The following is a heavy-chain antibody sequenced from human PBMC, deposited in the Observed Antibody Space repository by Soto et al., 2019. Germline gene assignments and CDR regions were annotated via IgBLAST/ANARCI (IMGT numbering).Heavy chain of an antibody. CDR1: GFTFSSYS. Sequence: GGSLRLSCAASGFTFSSYSMNWVRQAPGKGLEWVSSISSSSSYIYYADSVKGRFTISRDNAKNSLYLQMNSLRAEDTAVYYCARDGRGHDAFAIWGQGTMVTVSS. D-gene: IGHD3-10*01. V-gene: IGHV3-21*01. J-gene: IGHJ3*02. CDR2: ISSSSSYI. CDR3: ARDGRGHDAFAI.